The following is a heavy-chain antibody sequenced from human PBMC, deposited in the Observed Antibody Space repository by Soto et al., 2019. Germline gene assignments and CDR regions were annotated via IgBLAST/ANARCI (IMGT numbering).Heavy chain of an antibody. J-gene: IGHJ6*02. Sequence: QVQLVQSGAEVKKPGSSVKVSCKASGGTFNTYNINWVRQAPGQGIEWMGGILPIVGTTNYAQRFQGRVTITADDSASTAYMELSSLRSEDTAVYSCSRDETGASCYYYYGMDVWGQGTTVTVTS. CDR2: ILPIVGTT. D-gene: IGHD7-27*01. CDR1: GGTFNTYN. CDR3: SRDETGASCYYYYGMDV. V-gene: IGHV1-69*01.